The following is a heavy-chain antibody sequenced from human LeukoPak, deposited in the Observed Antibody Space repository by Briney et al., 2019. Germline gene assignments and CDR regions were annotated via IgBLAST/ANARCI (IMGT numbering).Heavy chain of an antibody. D-gene: IGHD5-12*01. J-gene: IGHJ4*02. CDR2: IKQDGSEK. CDR3: ARGLAWLPKGSAFDY. V-gene: IGHV3-7*01. Sequence: GGSLRLSCAASGFTFSSYAMHWVRQAPGKGLEWVANIKQDGSEKYYVDSVKGRFTISRDNAKNSLYLQMNSLRAEDTAVYYCARGLAWLPKGSAFDYWGQGTLVTVSS. CDR1: GFTFSSYA.